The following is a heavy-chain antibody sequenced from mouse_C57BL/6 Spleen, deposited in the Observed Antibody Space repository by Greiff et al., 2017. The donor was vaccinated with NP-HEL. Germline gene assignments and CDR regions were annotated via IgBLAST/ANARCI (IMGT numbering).Heavy chain of an antibody. D-gene: IGHD2-3*01. CDR1: GFTFSDYY. CDR2: INYDGSST. V-gene: IGHV5-16*01. Sequence: EVKVEESEGGLVQPGSSMKLSCTASGFTFSDYYMAWVRQVPEKGLEWVANINYDGSSTYYLDSLKSRFIISRDNAKNILYLQMSSLKSEDTATYYCARDLDGYLAYWGQGTLVTVSA. J-gene: IGHJ3*01. CDR3: ARDLDGYLAY.